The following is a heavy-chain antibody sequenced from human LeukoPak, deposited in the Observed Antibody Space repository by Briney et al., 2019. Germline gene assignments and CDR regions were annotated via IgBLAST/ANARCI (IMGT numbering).Heavy chain of an antibody. J-gene: IGHJ6*03. V-gene: IGHV4-59*01. Sequence: SETLSLTCTVSGGSISSYYWSWIRQPPGKGLEWIGYIYYSGSTNYNPSLKSRVTISVDTSKNQFSLKLSSVTAPDTAVYYCARHSYYYYYYMDVWGKGTTVTISS. CDR3: ARHSYYYYYYMDV. CDR2: IYYSGST. D-gene: IGHD5-18*01. CDR1: GGSISSYY.